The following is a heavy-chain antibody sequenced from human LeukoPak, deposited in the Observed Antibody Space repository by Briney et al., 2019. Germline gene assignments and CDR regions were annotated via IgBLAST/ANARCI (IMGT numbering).Heavy chain of an antibody. Sequence: SETLSLTCAVSGGSISSGGYSWSWIRQPPGKGLEWIGYIYYSGSTYYNPPLKSRVTISVDTSKNQFSLKLSSVTAADTAVYYCARDIGYCSGGSCYRTGIFDYWGQGTLVTVSS. CDR1: GGSISSGGYS. CDR3: ARDIGYCSGGSCYRTGIFDY. J-gene: IGHJ4*02. D-gene: IGHD2-15*01. CDR2: IYYSGST. V-gene: IGHV4-30-4*07.